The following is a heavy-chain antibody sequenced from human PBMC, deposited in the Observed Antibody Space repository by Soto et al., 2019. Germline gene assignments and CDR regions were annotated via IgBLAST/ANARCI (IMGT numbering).Heavy chain of an antibody. CDR3: ARDPSSFLGRVYGMDV. Sequence: ASVKVSCKASGYTFTGYYMHWVRRAPGQGLEWMGWVNLNTGGTDYAQEFQGRVTMTTATSIRTVYLEVTRLKFDDTAIYYCARDPSSFLGRVYGMDVWGQGTAVTVSS. CDR2: VNLNTGGT. J-gene: IGHJ6*02. V-gene: IGHV1-2*02. CDR1: GYTFTGYY.